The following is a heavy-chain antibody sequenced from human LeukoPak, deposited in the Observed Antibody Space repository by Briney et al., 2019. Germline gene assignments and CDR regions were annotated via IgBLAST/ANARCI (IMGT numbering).Heavy chain of an antibody. J-gene: IGHJ3*01. Sequence: GGSLRLSCAASGFTFSSYEMNWVRQAPGKGLEWVSYISSSGSTIYYADSVKGRFTISRDNAKNSLYLQMNSLRAEDTAVYYCARDVYCTNGVCYHPWGQGTLVTVSS. CDR3: ARDVYCTNGVCYHP. D-gene: IGHD2-8*01. CDR1: GFTFSSYE. CDR2: ISSSGSTI. V-gene: IGHV3-48*03.